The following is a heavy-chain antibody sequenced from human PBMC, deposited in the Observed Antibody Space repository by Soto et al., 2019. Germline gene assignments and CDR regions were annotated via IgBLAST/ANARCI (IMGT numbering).Heavy chain of an antibody. Sequence: SETLSLTCTVSGGSISSSSYYWGWIRQPPGKGLEWIGSIYYSGSTYYNPSLKSRVTISVDTSKNQFSLKLSSVTAADTAVYYCARHLPPPHSSGYYYHYYYYGMDVWGQGTTVTVSS. CDR3: ARHLPPPHSSGYYYHYYYYGMDV. CDR2: IYYSGST. J-gene: IGHJ6*02. CDR1: GGSISSSSYY. D-gene: IGHD3-22*01. V-gene: IGHV4-39*01.